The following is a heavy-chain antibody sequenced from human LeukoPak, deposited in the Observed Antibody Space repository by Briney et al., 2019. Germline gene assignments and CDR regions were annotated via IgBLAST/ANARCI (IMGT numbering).Heavy chain of an antibody. Sequence: GGSLTLSCAASGFTFSGSAIHWIRQSSGKGLEWVGQIDKKDKGYATATAYAASVKGRFTISRDDSINTAYLQMKSLKTEDTALYYCTRDSGTYNWFVPWGEGTLVTVSS. CDR2: IDKKDKGYATAT. CDR3: TRDSGTYNWFVP. D-gene: IGHD1-26*01. J-gene: IGHJ5*02. V-gene: IGHV3-73*01. CDR1: GFTFSGSA.